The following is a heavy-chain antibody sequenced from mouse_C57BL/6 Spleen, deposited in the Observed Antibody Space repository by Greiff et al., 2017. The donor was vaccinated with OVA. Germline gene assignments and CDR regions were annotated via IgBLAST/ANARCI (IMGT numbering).Heavy chain of an antibody. CDR1: GYTFTSYW. D-gene: IGHD2-4*01. CDR3: AKHFDSWFAY. J-gene: IGHJ3*01. V-gene: IGHV1-61*01. CDR2: IYPSDSET. Sequence: VQLQQPGAELVRPGSSVKLSCKASGYTFTSYWMDWVKQRPGQGLEWIGNIYPSDSETHYNQKFKDKATLTVDKSSSTAYMQLSSLTSEDSAVYYCAKHFDSWFAYWGHVTLVTVSA.